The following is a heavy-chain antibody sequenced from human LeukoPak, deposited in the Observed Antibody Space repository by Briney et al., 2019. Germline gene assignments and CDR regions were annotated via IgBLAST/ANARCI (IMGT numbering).Heavy chain of an antibody. CDR3: ARDLWGLDS. Sequence: SSQTLSLTCTVSGGSISSGDYFWSWIRQPPGKGLEWIGNIYYNGNTYYNPSLESRGTISLDMFKNQFSLKLNSVTAADTAVYYCARDLWGLDSWGQGTLVTVSS. D-gene: IGHD7-27*01. J-gene: IGHJ4*02. V-gene: IGHV4-30-4*01. CDR2: IYYNGNT. CDR1: GGSISSGDYF.